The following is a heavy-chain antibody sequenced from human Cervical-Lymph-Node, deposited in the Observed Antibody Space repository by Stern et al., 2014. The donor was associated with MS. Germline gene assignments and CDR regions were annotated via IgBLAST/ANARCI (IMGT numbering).Heavy chain of an antibody. CDR2: IYHSGST. CDR3: ASRVGSYYVPQPLSY. CDR1: GGSISSSNW. Sequence: QVQLVESGPGLVKPSGTLSLTCAVSGGSISSSNWWSWVRQPPGKGLEWIGEIYHSGSTNYNPSLKSRVTISVDKSKNQFSLKLSSVTAADTAVYYCASRVGSYYVPQPLSYWGQGTLVTVSS. V-gene: IGHV4-4*02. J-gene: IGHJ4*02. D-gene: IGHD1-26*01.